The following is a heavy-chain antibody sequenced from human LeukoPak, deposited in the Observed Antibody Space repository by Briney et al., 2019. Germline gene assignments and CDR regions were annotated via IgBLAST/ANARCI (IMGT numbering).Heavy chain of an antibody. CDR3: ARHQDVVIVPAAPTPFDY. Sequence: PSETLSLTCAVSGYSISSGYYWGWIRQPPGKGLEWIGSIYYSGSTYYNPSLKSRLTISVYTSKNQFSLKLSSVTAADTAVYYCARHQDVVIVPAAPTPFDYWGQGTLVTVSS. V-gene: IGHV4-38-2*01. J-gene: IGHJ4*02. CDR1: GYSISSGYY. CDR2: IYYSGST. D-gene: IGHD2-2*01.